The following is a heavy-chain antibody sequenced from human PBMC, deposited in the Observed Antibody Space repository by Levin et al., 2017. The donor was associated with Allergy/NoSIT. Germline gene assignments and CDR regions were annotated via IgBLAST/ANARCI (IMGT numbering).Heavy chain of an antibody. D-gene: IGHD3-10*01. Sequence: SQTLSLTCAVSGGSIRSGGYSWSWIRQPPGKGLEWIGYIYHSGSTYYNPSLKSRVTISVDRSKNQFSLKLSSVTAADTAVYYCARAPYYYGSGSYYTNWFDPWGQGTLVTVSS. CDR1: GGSIRSGGYS. CDR3: ARAPYYYGSGSYYTNWFDP. V-gene: IGHV4-30-2*01. J-gene: IGHJ5*02. CDR2: IYHSGST.